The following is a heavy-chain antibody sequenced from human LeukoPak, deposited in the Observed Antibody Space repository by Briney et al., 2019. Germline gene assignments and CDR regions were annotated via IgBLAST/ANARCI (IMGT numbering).Heavy chain of an antibody. CDR2: ISWNSGSI. D-gene: IGHD1-26*01. J-gene: IGHJ4*02. Sequence: GGSLRLSCAASGFTFDDYAMHWVRHAPGKGLEWVSGISWNSGSIGYADSVKGRFTISRDNAKNSLYLQMNSLGAEDTALYYCAKDSGSGSYFGYYFDYWGQGTLVTVSS. CDR3: AKDSGSGSYFGYYFDY. V-gene: IGHV3-9*01. CDR1: GFTFDDYA.